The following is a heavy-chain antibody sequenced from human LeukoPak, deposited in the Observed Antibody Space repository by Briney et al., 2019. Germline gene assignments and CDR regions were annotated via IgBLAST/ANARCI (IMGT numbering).Heavy chain of an antibody. CDR2: ISYDGSNK. V-gene: IGHV3-30*19. J-gene: IGHJ4*02. CDR3: ARDSLAAAGHIGRYFDY. CDR1: GFTFSSYG. D-gene: IGHD6-13*01. Sequence: GRSLRLSCAASGFTFSSYGMHWVRQAPGKGLEWVAVISYDGSNKYYADSVKGRFTISRDNSKNTLYLQMNSLRGEDTAVYYCARDSLAAAGHIGRYFDYWGQGTLVTVSS.